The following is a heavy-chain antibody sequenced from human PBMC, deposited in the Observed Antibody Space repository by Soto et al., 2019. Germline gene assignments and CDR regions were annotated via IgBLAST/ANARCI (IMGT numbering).Heavy chain of an antibody. CDR2: IYYSGST. Sequence: PSETLSLTCTVSGGSISSYYWSWIRQPPGKGLEWIGYIYYSGSTNYNPSLKSRVTISVDTSKNQFSLKLSSVTAADTAVYYCARASPFTISSGGFDYWGQGTLVTVSS. J-gene: IGHJ4*02. CDR1: GGSISSYY. V-gene: IGHV4-59*01. D-gene: IGHD3-3*01. CDR3: ARASPFTISSGGFDY.